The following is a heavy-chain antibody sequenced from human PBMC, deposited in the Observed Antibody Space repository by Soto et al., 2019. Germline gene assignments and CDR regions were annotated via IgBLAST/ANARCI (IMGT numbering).Heavy chain of an antibody. CDR3: ARDVKDDFWSLNDENWFDP. Sequence: GGSLRLSCAASGLTFXSYWMSLVRQAPGKGLEWVANIKQDGSEKYYVDSVKGRFTISRDNAKNSLYLQMNSLRAEDTAVYYCARDVKDDFWSLNDENWFDPWGQGTLVTVSS. V-gene: IGHV3-7*01. D-gene: IGHD3-3*01. J-gene: IGHJ5*02. CDR1: GLTFXSYW. CDR2: IKQDGSEK.